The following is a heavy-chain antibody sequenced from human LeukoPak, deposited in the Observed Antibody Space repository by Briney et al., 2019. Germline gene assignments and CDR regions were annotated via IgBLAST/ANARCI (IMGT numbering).Heavy chain of an antibody. CDR3: ARIGYSSSSIDY. V-gene: IGHV3-7*01. CDR1: GFTFSWYW. CDR2: IKEDGSIK. Sequence: GGSLRLSCAASGFTFSWYWMSWVRQAPGKGLEWVANIKEDGSIKYYVDSVKGRLTISRDNAKSSVYLQVDSLRAEDTALYYCARIGYSSSSIDYWGQGTLVTVSS. D-gene: IGHD6-13*01. J-gene: IGHJ4*02.